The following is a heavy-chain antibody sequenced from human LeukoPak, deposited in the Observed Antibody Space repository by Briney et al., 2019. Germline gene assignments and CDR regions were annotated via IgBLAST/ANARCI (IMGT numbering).Heavy chain of an antibody. D-gene: IGHD3-10*01. CDR1: GYSFTSYD. CDR2: MNPSSGNT. V-gene: IGHV1-8*01. Sequence: ASVIVSCKAPGYSFTSYDINWVRQATGQGPEWIGWMNPSSGNTGYAQRFQGRVTMTRDTSTSTAYLELSSLTSDDTAVYYCAAHTYYYSSGSFGHWGQGTLVTVSS. J-gene: IGHJ4*02. CDR3: AAHTYYYSSGSFGH.